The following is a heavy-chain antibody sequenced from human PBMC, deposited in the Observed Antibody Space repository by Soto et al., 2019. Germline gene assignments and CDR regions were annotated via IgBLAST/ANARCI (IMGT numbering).Heavy chain of an antibody. CDR3: ARDRNYYYYMDV. V-gene: IGHV1-3*01. Sequence: QVQLVQSGAEVKKPGASVKVSCKASGYTFTSYAMHWVRQAPGQRLEWMGWINAGNGNTKYSQKFQGRVTITRDTSASTAYMELSSLRSEDTAVEYCARDRNYYYYMDVWGKGTTVTVSS. CDR2: INAGNGNT. J-gene: IGHJ6*03. CDR1: GYTFTSYA.